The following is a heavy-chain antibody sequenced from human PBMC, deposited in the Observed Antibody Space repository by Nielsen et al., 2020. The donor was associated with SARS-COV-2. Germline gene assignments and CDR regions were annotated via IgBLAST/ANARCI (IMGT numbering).Heavy chain of an antibody. CDR2: IWYDGSNK. D-gene: IGHD1-1*01. CDR3: ARSGKLEPWRWFDP. V-gene: IGHV3-33*01. J-gene: IGHJ5*02. Sequence: GESLKISCAASGFTFSSYGMHWVRQAPGKGLEWVAVIWYDGSNKYYADSVKGRFTISRDNSKNTLYLQMNSLRAEDTAVYYCARSGKLEPWRWFDPWGQGTLVTVSS. CDR1: GFTFSSYG.